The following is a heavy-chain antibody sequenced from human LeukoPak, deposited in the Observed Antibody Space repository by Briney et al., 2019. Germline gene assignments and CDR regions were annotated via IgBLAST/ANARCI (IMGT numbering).Heavy chain of an antibody. CDR3: SVAGTQDY. Sequence: PGGSLRLSCAASGFTFSSYWMHWVRQAPGKGLMWVSRINSEGSSTSYADSVKGRFTISRDNSKNTLYLQMNSLRAEDTAVYYCSVAGTQDYWGQGTLVTVSS. CDR2: INSEGSST. J-gene: IGHJ4*02. V-gene: IGHV3-74*01. CDR1: GFTFSSYW. D-gene: IGHD6-19*01.